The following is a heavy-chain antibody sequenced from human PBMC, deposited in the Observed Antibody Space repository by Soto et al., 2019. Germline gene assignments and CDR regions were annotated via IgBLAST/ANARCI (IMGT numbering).Heavy chain of an antibody. Sequence: SCAASGFTFSSYAMHWVRQAPGKGLEWVAVTSYDGSNKYYADSVKGRFTISRDNSKNTLYLQMNSLRAEDTAVYYCARVRSDFWSGYYTSNYYGMDVWGQGTTVTVSS. J-gene: IGHJ6*02. V-gene: IGHV3-30-3*01. CDR3: ARVRSDFWSGYYTSNYYGMDV. D-gene: IGHD3-3*01. CDR1: GFTFSSYA. CDR2: TSYDGSNK.